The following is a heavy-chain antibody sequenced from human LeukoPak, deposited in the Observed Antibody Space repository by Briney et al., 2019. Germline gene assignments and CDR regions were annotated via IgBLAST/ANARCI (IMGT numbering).Heavy chain of an antibody. CDR2: IYHSGST. Sequence: PSETLSLTCTVSGYSISSGYYWGWIRQPPGKGLEWIGSIYHSGSTYYNPSLKSRVTISVDTSKNQFSLKLSSVTAADTAVYYCARVAGPIPYYYYMDVWGKGTTVTVSS. J-gene: IGHJ6*03. CDR3: ARVAGPIPYYYYMDV. CDR1: GYSISSGYY. D-gene: IGHD2-15*01. V-gene: IGHV4-38-2*02.